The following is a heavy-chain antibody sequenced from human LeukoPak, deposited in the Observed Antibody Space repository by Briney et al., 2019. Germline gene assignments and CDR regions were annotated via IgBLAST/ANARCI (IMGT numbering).Heavy chain of an antibody. CDR3: VRDWAPASMQAAPFDC. J-gene: IGHJ4*02. D-gene: IGHD2/OR15-2a*01. CDR1: GFTFSTYW. V-gene: IGHV3-7*01. Sequence: PGGSLRLSCAASGFTFSTYWMTWVRQAPGKGLEWVANIKQDGSEKYFVDSVKGRFSISRDNAKNSLYLQMNSLRAEDTAVYYCVRDWAPASMQAAPFDCWGQGTLVTVS. CDR2: IKQDGSEK.